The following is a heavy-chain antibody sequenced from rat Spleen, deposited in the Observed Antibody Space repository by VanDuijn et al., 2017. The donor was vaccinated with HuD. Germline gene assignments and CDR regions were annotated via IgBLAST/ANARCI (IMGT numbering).Heavy chain of an antibody. D-gene: IGHD1-2*01. CDR2: ISYDGDST. V-gene: IGHV5-22*01. Sequence: EVQLVESGGGLVQPGRSMKLSCTASGFTFSNYGMAWVRQAPKKGLEWVAYISYDGDSTYYRDSVKGRFTISRDNAKSTLYLQMNSLRSEDTATYYCTRGGFYRHWGQGVMVTVSS. J-gene: IGHJ2*01. CDR3: TRGGFYRH. CDR1: GFTFSNYG.